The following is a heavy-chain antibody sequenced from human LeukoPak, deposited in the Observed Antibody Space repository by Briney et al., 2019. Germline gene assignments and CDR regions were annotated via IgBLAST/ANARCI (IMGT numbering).Heavy chain of an antibody. CDR3: ARDQWLPRY. CDR1: GGSISSYY. D-gene: IGHD6-19*01. J-gene: IGHJ4*02. Sequence: SETLSLTCTVSGGSISSYYWSWIRQPPGKGLEWIGNIYYSGSTDYIPSLMSRVTISVDTSKNQFSLKLSSVTAADTAVYYCARDQWLPRYWGQGTLVTVSS. V-gene: IGHV4-59*01. CDR2: IYYSGST.